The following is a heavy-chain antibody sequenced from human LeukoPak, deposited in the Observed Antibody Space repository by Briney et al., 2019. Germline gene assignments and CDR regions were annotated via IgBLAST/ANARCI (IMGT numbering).Heavy chain of an antibody. J-gene: IGHJ4*02. CDR1: GITFSRYA. Sequence: GSLRLSCAGSGITFSRYAMGWVRPAPGKGLGLVSAISGSGGSTYYADSVKGRFTISRDNSKNTLYLQMNSLRAEDTAVYYCAKDDILTGYYFDYWGQGTLVTVSS. D-gene: IGHD3-9*01. CDR3: AKDDILTGYYFDY. V-gene: IGHV3-23*01. CDR2: ISGSGGST.